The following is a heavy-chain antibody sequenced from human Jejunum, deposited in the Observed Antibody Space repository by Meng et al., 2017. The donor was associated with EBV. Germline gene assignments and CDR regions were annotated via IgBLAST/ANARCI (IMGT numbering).Heavy chain of an antibody. J-gene: IGHJ4*02. CDR2: ISNDGNNK. CDR3: TREWGADY. CDR1: GFTFSGHA. Sequence: HVQLGASGGGVVQPGRSLRLSCAASGFTFSGHAMQWVRQAPGKGLKWVALISNDGNNKYYADSVKGRFTISRDNSKNTLYLQMNSLRVDDTALYYCTREWGADYWGQGTLVTVSS. V-gene: IGHV3-30-3*01. D-gene: IGHD3-16*01.